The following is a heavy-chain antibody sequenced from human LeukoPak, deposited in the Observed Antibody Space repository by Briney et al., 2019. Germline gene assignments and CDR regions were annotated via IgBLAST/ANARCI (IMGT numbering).Heavy chain of an antibody. V-gene: IGHV3-30*01. CDR1: GFTFSSYA. CDR2: ISYDGSNK. CDR3: ARETPGCSSTSCYELLGLYNWFDP. Sequence: GRSLRLSCAASGFTFSSYAMHWVRQAPGKGLEWVAVISYDGSNKYYADSVKGRFTISRDNSMNTLYLQMNSLRAEDTAVYYCARETPGCSSTSCYELLGLYNWFDPWGQGTLVTVSS. J-gene: IGHJ5*02. D-gene: IGHD2-2*01.